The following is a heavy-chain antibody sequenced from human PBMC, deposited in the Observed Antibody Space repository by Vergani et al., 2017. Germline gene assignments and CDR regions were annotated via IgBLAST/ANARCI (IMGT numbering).Heavy chain of an antibody. D-gene: IGHD5-12*01. J-gene: IGHJ5*02. V-gene: IGHV4-59*11. Sequence: QVQLQESGPGLVKSSETLSLTCSVSFDSIRNLYCNWIRQPPGKGLEWIGSIYYSENTNYNPTLKTRVTISVDTSKNQFSLTLTSVAAADTAVYYCASDTHSGQSADRWGQGILVTVTS. CDR3: ASDTHSGQSADR. CDR2: IYYSENT. CDR1: FDSIRNLY.